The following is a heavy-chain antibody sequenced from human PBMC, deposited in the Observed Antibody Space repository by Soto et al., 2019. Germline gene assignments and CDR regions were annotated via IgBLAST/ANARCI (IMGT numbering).Heavy chain of an antibody. Sequence: PSETLSLTCAVYGGSFSGYYWSWIRQPPGKGLKWIGEINHSGSTNYNPSLKSRVTISVDTSKNQFSLKLSSVTAADTAVYYCARGRSHGITIFGAGPSSGMDVWGQGTTVTVS. D-gene: IGHD3-3*01. V-gene: IGHV4-34*01. CDR1: GGSFSGYY. CDR3: ARGRSHGITIFGAGPSSGMDV. CDR2: INHSGST. J-gene: IGHJ6*02.